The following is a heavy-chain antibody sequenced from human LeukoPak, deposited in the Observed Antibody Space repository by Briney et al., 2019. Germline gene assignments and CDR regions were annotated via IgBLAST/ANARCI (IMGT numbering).Heavy chain of an antibody. CDR2: ISGSGGST. J-gene: IGHJ4*02. Sequence: HSGGSLRLSCAASGFTFSSYAMSWVRQAPGKGLEWVSAISGSGGSTYYADSVKGRFTISRDNSKNTLYLQMNSLRAEDTAVYYCAKSPITMIVVVITYYFDYWGQGTLVTVSS. CDR1: GFTFSSYA. D-gene: IGHD3-22*01. V-gene: IGHV3-23*01. CDR3: AKSPITMIVVVITYYFDY.